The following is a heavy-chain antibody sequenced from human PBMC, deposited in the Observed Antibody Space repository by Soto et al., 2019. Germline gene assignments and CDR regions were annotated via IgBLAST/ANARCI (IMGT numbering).Heavy chain of an antibody. CDR1: GGTFSSYA. CDR3: ASGWSGGPSALTRYFDY. Sequence: SVKVSCKASGGTFSSYAISWVRQAPGQGLEWMGGIIPIFGTANYAQKFQGRVTITADESTSTAYMELSSLRSEDTAVYYCASGWSGGPSALTRYFDYLHQGTLVAVSS. CDR2: IIPIFGTA. V-gene: IGHV1-69*13. D-gene: IGHD3-3*01. J-gene: IGHJ4*02.